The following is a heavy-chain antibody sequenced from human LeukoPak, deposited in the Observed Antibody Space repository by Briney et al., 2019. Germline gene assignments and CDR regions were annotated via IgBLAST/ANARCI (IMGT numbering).Heavy chain of an antibody. CDR1: GYTLTELS. D-gene: IGHD2-15*01. Sequence: ASVKVSCKVSGYTLTELSIHWVRQAPGKGLEWLGGLDPEDGETLYAQMFQGRVTMTEDTSTDTAYMELSSLKSEDTAVYYCGTDSNCGAGSCVAFDIWGQGTMVTVSS. CDR2: LDPEDGET. J-gene: IGHJ3*02. V-gene: IGHV1-24*01. CDR3: GTDSNCGAGSCVAFDI.